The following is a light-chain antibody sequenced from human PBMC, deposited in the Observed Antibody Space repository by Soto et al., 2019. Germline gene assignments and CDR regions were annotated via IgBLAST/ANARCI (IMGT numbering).Light chain of an antibody. Sequence: QSVLTQPPSASGTPGQRVTISCSGSNFNIGRNFLYWYQQFPGTAPKLLIYKNNLRPSGVPDRFSGSKSGTSASLAISGLRSEDEADYYCAAWDDSLSGWVFAGGTQLTVL. CDR2: KNN. V-gene: IGLV1-47*01. CDR1: NFNIGRNF. J-gene: IGLJ3*02. CDR3: AAWDDSLSGWV.